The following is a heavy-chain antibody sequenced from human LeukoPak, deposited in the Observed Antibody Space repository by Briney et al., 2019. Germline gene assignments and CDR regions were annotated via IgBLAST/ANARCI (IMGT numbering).Heavy chain of an antibody. CDR3: ARDYGSGSGNWFDA. Sequence: GESLKNSCQGSGYRFSSYWIGWVRQMPGKGLEWMGTMYPGDSDTRYSPSFQGQVTMSVDKSITTAYLEWSGLKASDTAMYYCARDYGSGSGNWFDAWGPGTLVTVSS. CDR2: MYPGDSDT. D-gene: IGHD3-10*01. CDR1: GYRFSSYW. J-gene: IGHJ5*02. V-gene: IGHV5-51*01.